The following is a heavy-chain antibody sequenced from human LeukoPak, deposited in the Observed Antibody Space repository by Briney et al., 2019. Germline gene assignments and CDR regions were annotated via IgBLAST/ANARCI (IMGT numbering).Heavy chain of an antibody. CDR1: GGSFSGYY. Sequence: SETLSLTCAVYGGSFSGYYWSWIRKPPGKGLEWIGEINHSGSTNYNPSLKSRVTISVDTSKNQFSLKLSSVTAADTAVYYCARGHNDFWSGYPYYYYYYYMDVWGKGTTVTVSS. CDR3: ARGHNDFWSGYPYYYYYYYMDV. CDR2: INHSGST. V-gene: IGHV4-34*01. J-gene: IGHJ6*03. D-gene: IGHD3-3*01.